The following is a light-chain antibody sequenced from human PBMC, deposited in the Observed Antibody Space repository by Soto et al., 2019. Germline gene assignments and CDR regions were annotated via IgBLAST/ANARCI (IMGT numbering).Light chain of an antibody. CDR2: EVS. CDR1: SSDIGDYDY. Sequence: QSVLTQPASVSGSPGQSITISCTGSSSDIGDYDYVSWYQQHPGKAPKVLISEVSNRPSGVSNRFSGSKSGNTASLTISGLQAEDEADYYCNPYETGNTRVFGTGTKVTVL. J-gene: IGLJ1*01. V-gene: IGLV2-14*01. CDR3: NPYETGNTRV.